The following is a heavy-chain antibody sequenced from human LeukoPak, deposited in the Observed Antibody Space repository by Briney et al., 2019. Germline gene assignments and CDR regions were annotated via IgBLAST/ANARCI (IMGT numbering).Heavy chain of an antibody. V-gene: IGHV3-23*01. CDR1: RFTFSSYA. CDR2: ISGSGGST. Sequence: PGGSLRLSCAASRFTFSSYAMSWVRQAPGKGLEWVSAISGSGGSTYYADSVKGRFTISRDNSKNTLYLQMNSLRAEDTAIYYCAKQSNDFWDGYSAPPGYGMDVWGQGTTVTVSS. J-gene: IGHJ6*02. CDR3: AKQSNDFWDGYSAPPGYGMDV. D-gene: IGHD3-3*01.